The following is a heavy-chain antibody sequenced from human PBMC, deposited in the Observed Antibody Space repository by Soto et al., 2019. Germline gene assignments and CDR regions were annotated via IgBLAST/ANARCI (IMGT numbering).Heavy chain of an antibody. CDR3: AKGSSSTQYLNYYFYHMDV. CDR2: IGGSGANT. V-gene: IGHV3-23*01. J-gene: IGHJ6*03. CDR1: GLTFPSYA. Sequence: LLESGGGLVQPGGSLRLSCAASGLTFPSYAMNWVRQAPGKGLEWVSAIGGSGANTYYADSVKGRFTISRDNSKNTVYLQMNSLRAEDTAVYYCAKGSSSTQYLNYYFYHMDVWGTGTTVSVSS. D-gene: IGHD2-2*01.